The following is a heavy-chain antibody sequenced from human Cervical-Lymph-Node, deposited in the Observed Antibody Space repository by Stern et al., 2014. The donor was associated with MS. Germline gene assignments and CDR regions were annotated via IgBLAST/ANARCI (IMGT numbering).Heavy chain of an antibody. J-gene: IGHJ4*02. CDR1: GFSFTSSRMG. D-gene: IGHD3-3*01. Sequence: QVTLKESGPTLVKPTQTLTLTCTFSGFSFTSSRMGVGWIRQPPGKALEWLALNYWDDDKSYSPSPKTRLTITKNNSKSQVVLRLTNMAPEDTGTYYCARTDYSLLSGYSHFDYCGQGAPVTVSS. V-gene: IGHV2-5*02. CDR2: NYWDDDK. CDR3: ARTDYSLLSGYSHFDY.